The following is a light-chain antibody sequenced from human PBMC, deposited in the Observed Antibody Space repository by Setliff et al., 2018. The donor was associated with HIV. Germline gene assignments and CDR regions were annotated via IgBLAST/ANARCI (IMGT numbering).Light chain of an antibody. Sequence: SALTQPASVSGSPGQSITISCIGTSSDVGGYNYVSWYQQHPGKAPKLMIYEVSKRPSGVSNRFSGSKSGNTASLTISGLQAEDEADYYCSSYTSSTPLYVFGTGTKVTVL. J-gene: IGLJ1*01. CDR1: SSDVGGYNY. CDR3: SSYTSSTPLYV. V-gene: IGLV2-14*01. CDR2: EVS.